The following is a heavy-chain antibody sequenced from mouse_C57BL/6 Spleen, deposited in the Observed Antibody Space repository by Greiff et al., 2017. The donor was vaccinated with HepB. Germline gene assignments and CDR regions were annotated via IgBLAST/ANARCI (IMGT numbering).Heavy chain of an antibody. D-gene: IGHD1-1*01. J-gene: IGHJ1*03. Sequence: VQLQQSGAELARPGASVKLSCKASGYTFTSYGISWVKQRTGQGLEWIGEIYPRSGNTYYNEKFKGKATLTADKSSSTAYMELRSLTSEDSAVYFCAYYYGSSIWYFDVWGTGTTVTVSS. CDR3: AYYYGSSIWYFDV. CDR1: GYTFTSYG. CDR2: IYPRSGNT. V-gene: IGHV1-81*01.